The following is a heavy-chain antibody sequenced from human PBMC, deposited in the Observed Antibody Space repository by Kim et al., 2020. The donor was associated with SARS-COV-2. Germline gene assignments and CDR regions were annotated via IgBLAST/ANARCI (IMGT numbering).Heavy chain of an antibody. V-gene: IGHV3-11*06. CDR3: ARDSESSGYYPYFDF. D-gene: IGHD3-22*01. Sequence: GGSLRLSCAASGFTFSGYYMSWIRQAPGKGLEWVAYISNDSSYTNYADSVKGRFTISRDNAKNSLYLQMNSLRAEDTAVYYCARDSESSGYYPYFDFWGQGTLVTVSS. J-gene: IGHJ4*02. CDR1: GFTFSGYY. CDR2: ISNDSSYT.